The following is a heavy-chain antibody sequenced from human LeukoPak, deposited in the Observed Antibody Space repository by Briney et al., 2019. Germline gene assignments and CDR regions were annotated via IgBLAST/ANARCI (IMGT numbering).Heavy chain of an antibody. CDR1: GYSLTNNW. CDR3: ARSESSNWYVDY. CDR2: IYPGDSDT. D-gene: IGHD1-1*01. Sequence: GESLKISCKGSGYSLTNNWIGWVRQMPGKGLERMGIIYPGDSDTRYSPSFQGQVTISADKSISTAYLQWSSLKASDTAMYYCARSESSNWYVDYWGQGTLVTVSS. J-gene: IGHJ4*02. V-gene: IGHV5-51*01.